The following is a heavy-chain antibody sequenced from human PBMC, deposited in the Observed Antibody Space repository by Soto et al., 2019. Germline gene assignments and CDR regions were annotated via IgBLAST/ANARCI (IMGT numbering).Heavy chain of an antibody. D-gene: IGHD3-22*01. J-gene: IGHJ3*02. Sequence: ASVKVSCKASGYTFTSYGISWVRQAPGQGLEWMGWISAYNGNTNYAQKLQGRVTMTTDTSTSTAYMELSSLRSEDTAVYYCAAAESSGDAFDIWGQGTMVTVS. CDR2: ISAYNGNT. V-gene: IGHV1-18*01. CDR1: GYTFTSYG. CDR3: AAAESSGDAFDI.